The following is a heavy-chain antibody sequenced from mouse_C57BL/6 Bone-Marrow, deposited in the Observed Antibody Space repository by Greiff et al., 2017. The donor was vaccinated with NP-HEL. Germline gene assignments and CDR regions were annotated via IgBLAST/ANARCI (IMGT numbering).Heavy chain of an antibody. V-gene: IGHV1-63*01. D-gene: IGHD3-3*01. CDR3: ARAGGQAMDY. CDR1: GYTFTNYW. J-gene: IGHJ4*01. Sequence: QVQLQQSGAELVRPGTSVKMSCKASGYTFTNYWIGWAKQRPGHGLEGIGDIYPGGGYTNYNEKFKGKATLTADKSSSTAYMQFSSLTSEDSAIYYCARAGGQAMDYWGQGTSVTVSS. CDR2: IYPGGGYT.